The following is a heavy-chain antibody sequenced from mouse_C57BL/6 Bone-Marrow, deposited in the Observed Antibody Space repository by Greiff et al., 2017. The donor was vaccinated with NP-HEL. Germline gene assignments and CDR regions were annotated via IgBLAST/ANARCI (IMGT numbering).Heavy chain of an antibody. CDR2: ISGGGGNT. CDR1: GFTFSSYT. J-gene: IGHJ1*03. Sequence: EVMLVESGGGLVKPGGSLKLSCAASGFTFSSYTMSWVRQTPEKRLEWVATISGGGGNTYYPDSVKGRFTISRDNAKNTLYLQMSSLRSEDTALYYCARQLGSIYYYGSSYGWYFDVWGTGTTVTVSS. CDR3: ARQLGSIYYYGSSYGWYFDV. V-gene: IGHV5-9*01. D-gene: IGHD1-1*01.